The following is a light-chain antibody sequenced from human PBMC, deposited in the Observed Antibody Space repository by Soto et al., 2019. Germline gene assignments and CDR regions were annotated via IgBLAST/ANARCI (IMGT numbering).Light chain of an antibody. J-gene: IGKJ5*01. CDR3: QQRNIWPPVT. CDR2: GAS. CDR1: QSVSSSY. V-gene: IGKV3D-20*02. Sequence: EIVLTQSPGTLSLSPGERATLSCRASQSVSSSYLAWYQQKPGQAPRLLIYGASSRATGIPDRFSGSVSGTGFTLTISRLEPEDFAVYYCQQRNIWPPVTFGQGTRLEI.